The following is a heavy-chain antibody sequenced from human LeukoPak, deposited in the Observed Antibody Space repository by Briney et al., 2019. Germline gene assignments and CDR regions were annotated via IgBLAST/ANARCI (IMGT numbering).Heavy chain of an antibody. CDR3: ARGDDCGYYDYFDY. J-gene: IGHJ4*02. Sequence: GGSLRLSCAASGFTVDSNYLSWVRQAPGKGLEWVSTIYTGGNTYYAASVKGRFTISRDFSKNTVFLHMNSLRAEDTAMYYSARGDDCGYYDYFDYWGQGALVTVSS. CDR1: GFTVDSNY. V-gene: IGHV3-53*01. D-gene: IGHD3-3*01. CDR2: IYTGGNT.